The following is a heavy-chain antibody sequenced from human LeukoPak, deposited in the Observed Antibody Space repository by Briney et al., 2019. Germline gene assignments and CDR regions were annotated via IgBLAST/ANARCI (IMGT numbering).Heavy chain of an antibody. V-gene: IGHV4-59*08. J-gene: IGHJ3*02. CDR2: IYYSGST. CDR1: GGSISSYY. CDR3: ATGLDYGDRAHAFDI. Sequence: SETLSLTCTVSGGSISSYYWSWIRQPPGKGLEWIGYIYYSGSTNYNPSLKSRVTISVDTSKNQFSLKLSSVTAADTAVYYCATGLDYGDRAHAFDIWGQGTMVTVSS. D-gene: IGHD4-17*01.